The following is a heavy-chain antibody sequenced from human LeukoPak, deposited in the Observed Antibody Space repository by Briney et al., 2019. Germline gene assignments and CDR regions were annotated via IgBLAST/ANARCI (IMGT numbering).Heavy chain of an antibody. CDR2: INPSGGGT. V-gene: IGHV1-46*01. J-gene: IGHJ6*02. CDR3: ARGWNCGGDCYFYYYVMDV. Sequence: EASVKVSCKASGYILTNYYMHWVRQAPGQGLEWMGIINPSGGGTSYAQNFQDRVTMTRDTSTSTVYMELSSLRSDDTAVYYCARGWNCGGDCYFYYYVMDVWGQGTTVTVSS. D-gene: IGHD2-21*02. CDR1: GYILTNYY.